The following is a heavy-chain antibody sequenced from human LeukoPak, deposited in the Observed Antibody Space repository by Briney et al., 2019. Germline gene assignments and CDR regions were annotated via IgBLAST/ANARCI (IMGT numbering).Heavy chain of an antibody. Sequence: SETLSLTCSVSGGSISSGNYYWTWIRQPPGKGLEWIGEINHSGSTNYNPSLKSRVTISVDTSKNQFSLKLSSVTAADTAVYYCARGGRDGYNWGQGTLVTVSS. J-gene: IGHJ4*02. D-gene: IGHD5-24*01. CDR2: INHSGST. CDR3: ARGGRDGYN. CDR1: GGSISSGNYY. V-gene: IGHV4-39*07.